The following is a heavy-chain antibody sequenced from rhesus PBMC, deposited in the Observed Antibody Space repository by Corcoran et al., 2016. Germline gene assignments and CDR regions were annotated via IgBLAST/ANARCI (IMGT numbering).Heavy chain of an antibody. CDR2: IYGSGSST. CDR1: GGSISSNY. CDR3: ARQGGDSLDV. V-gene: IGHV4S11*01. J-gene: IGHJ5-2*02. Sequence: QVQLQESGPGLVKPLETLSLTCAVSGGSISSNYWSWIRPAPGKGLEWIGYIYGSGSSTNYNPSLKSRVTLSVDTSKNQLSLKLSSVTAADTAVYYCARQGGDSLDVWGRGVLVTVSS.